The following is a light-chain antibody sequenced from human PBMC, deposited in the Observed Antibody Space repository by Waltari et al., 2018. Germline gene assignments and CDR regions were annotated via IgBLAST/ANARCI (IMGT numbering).Light chain of an antibody. CDR1: QSVSSSY. CDR3: QQYGTSPRT. J-gene: IGKJ1*01. V-gene: IGKV3-20*01. CDR2: GAS. Sequence: EIVLTQSPGPLSLSTGESATLSCRASQSVSSSYLAWYQQKPGQAPRLLIYGASSRATGIPDRFSGSGSGTDFTLTISRLEPEDFAVYYCQQYGTSPRTFGQGTKVEIK.